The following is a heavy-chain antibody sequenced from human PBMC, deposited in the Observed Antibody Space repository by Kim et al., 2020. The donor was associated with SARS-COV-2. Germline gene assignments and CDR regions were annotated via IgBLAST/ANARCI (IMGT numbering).Heavy chain of an antibody. J-gene: IGHJ4*02. Sequence: YNPSFHGQVTISADRSISTAYLHWSSLKASDTAMYYCARPRYSSTWYPFDYWGQGTLVTVSS. D-gene: IGHD6-13*01. V-gene: IGHV5-51*01. CDR3: ARPRYSSTWYPFDY.